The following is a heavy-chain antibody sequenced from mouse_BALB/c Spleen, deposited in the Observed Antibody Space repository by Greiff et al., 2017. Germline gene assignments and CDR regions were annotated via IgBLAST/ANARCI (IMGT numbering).Heavy chain of an antibody. J-gene: IGHJ4*01. Sequence: EVKVVESGGDLVKPGGSLKLSCAASGFTFSSYGMSWVRQTPDKRLEWVATISSGGSYTYYPDSVKGRFTISRDNAKNTLYLQMSSLKSEDTAMYYCARHEEGYEDYAMDYWGQGTSVTVSS. V-gene: IGHV5-6*01. CDR3: ARHEEGYEDYAMDY. D-gene: IGHD2-14*01. CDR1: GFTFSSYG. CDR2: ISSGGSYT.